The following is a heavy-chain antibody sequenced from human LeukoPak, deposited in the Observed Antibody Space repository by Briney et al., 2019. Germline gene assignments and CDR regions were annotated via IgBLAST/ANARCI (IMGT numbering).Heavy chain of an antibody. Sequence: QASETLSLTCTVSGGSISSGDYYWSWIRQPPGKGLEWIGYIYYSGSTYYNPSLKSRVTISVDTSKNQFSLKLSSVTAADTAVYYCARHGYYGSGSYVWFDPWGQGTLVTVSS. CDR1: GGSISSGDYY. D-gene: IGHD3-10*01. V-gene: IGHV4-30-4*01. CDR2: IYYSGST. J-gene: IGHJ5*02. CDR3: ARHGYYGSGSYVWFDP.